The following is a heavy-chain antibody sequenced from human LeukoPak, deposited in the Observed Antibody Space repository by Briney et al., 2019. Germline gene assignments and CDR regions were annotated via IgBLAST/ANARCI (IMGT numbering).Heavy chain of an antibody. CDR1: GYTFTGYY. D-gene: IGHD1-14*01. V-gene: IGHV1-2*02. Sequence: ASLKVSCKASGYTFTGYYIHWVRQAPGQGLEWMGWTTPHNGGTNYAQKFQGGVTMTTDTSISTAYMELSTLRSDDTAVYYCARTKNLYPGWFDPWGQGTLVTVSS. CDR3: ARTKNLYPGWFDP. J-gene: IGHJ5*02. CDR2: TTPHNGGT.